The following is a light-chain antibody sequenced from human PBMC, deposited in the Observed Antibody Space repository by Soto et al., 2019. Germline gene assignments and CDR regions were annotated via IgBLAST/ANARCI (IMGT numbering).Light chain of an antibody. J-gene: IGLJ2*01. CDR1: SSNVGINS. Sequence: QSVLTQPPSVSGAPRQRVTISRSGSSSNVGINSVHWYQQLPAKAPNVLMYYDDLLPSGVSDRFSGSKSGTSASLAIIGLQSEDEADYYCAAWDDSRNAVVFGGGTKLTVL. V-gene: IGLV1-36*01. CDR3: AAWDDSRNAVV. CDR2: YDD.